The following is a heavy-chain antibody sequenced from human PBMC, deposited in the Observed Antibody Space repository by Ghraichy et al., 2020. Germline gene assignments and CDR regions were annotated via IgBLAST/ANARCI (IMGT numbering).Heavy chain of an antibody. CDR1: GFTFSNYA. V-gene: IGHV3-23*01. Sequence: GGSLRLSCAASGFTFSNYAMNWVRQAPGKGLEWVSGISGSGDSTYYADSVRGRLTISRDNSKNTVYLQMNSLRAEDTAVYYCATLYSSEDYFYYIMDVWGKGTTVTFSS. CDR2: ISGSGDST. J-gene: IGHJ6*03. D-gene: IGHD6-25*01. CDR3: ATLYSSEDYFYYIMDV.